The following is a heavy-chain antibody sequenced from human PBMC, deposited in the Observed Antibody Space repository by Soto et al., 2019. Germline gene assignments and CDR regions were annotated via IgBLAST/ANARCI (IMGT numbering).Heavy chain of an antibody. Sequence: QVQMVQSGAEVKKPVSSMKVSCKASGGTFSSYAIIWVRQAPGQGLEWMGGIIPIFGTANYAQKFQGRVTITADESTSTAYMELSSLRSEDTAVYYCARDKNTLFGVVVRPRYCREVWGQGTTVTVSS. CDR2: IIPIFGTA. D-gene: IGHD3-3*01. V-gene: IGHV1-69*01. CDR1: GGTFSSYA. J-gene: IGHJ6*02. CDR3: ARDKNTLFGVVVRPRYCREV.